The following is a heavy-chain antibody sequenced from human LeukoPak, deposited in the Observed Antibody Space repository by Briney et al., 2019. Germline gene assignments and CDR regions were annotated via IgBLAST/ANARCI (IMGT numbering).Heavy chain of an antibody. V-gene: IGHV1-69*13. J-gene: IGHJ5*02. CDR1: GGTFSSYA. D-gene: IGHD3-22*01. CDR2: IIPIFGTA. CDR3: ARGIDSSGYLQAPGFDP. Sequence: ASVKVSCKASGGTFSSYAISWVRRAPGQGLEWMGGIIPIFGTANYAQKFQGRVTITADESTSTAYMELSSLRSEDTAVYYCARGIDSSGYLQAPGFDPWGQGTLVTVSS.